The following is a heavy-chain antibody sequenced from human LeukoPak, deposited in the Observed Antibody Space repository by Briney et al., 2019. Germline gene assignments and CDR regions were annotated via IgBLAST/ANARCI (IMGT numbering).Heavy chain of an antibody. CDR2: INHSGST. CDR1: GGSFSGYY. D-gene: IGHD6-13*01. Sequence: SSETLSLTCAVYGGSFSGYYWSWIRQPPGKGLEWIGEINHSGSTNYNPSLKSRATISVDTSKNQFSLKLSSVTAADTAVHYCAGGGYSSSWYLWGQGTLVTVSS. V-gene: IGHV4-34*01. CDR3: AGGGYSSSWYL. J-gene: IGHJ4*02.